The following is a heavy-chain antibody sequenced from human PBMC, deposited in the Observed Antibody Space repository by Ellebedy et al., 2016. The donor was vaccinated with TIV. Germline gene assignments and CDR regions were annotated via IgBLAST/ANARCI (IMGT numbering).Heavy chain of an antibody. D-gene: IGHD1-7*01. J-gene: IGHJ4*02. CDR3: AKLPVAYNWNYADDY. CDR1: GFTFNDYY. CDR2: ISGSGTIT. Sequence: GESLKISCVASGFTFNDYYMNWIRQAPGRGLEWVSYISGSGTITYYADSVRGRFTISRDNAKNSLYLQMSSLRAEDTAVYYCAKLPVAYNWNYADDYWGQGTLVTVSS. V-gene: IGHV3-11*01.